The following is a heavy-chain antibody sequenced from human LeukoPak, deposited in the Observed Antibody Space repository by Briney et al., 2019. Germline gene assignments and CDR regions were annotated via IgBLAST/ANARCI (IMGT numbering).Heavy chain of an antibody. CDR1: AYTFTSYG. D-gene: IGHD7-27*01. Sequence: ASVKVSCKATAYTFTSYGISWVRQAPGQGLEWMGWISSNSDNTNYAKKLQGRVTMTTDTSTSTAYIELRSLRPDDTALYFCARDWGSVKVIADYWGQGTLVTVSS. CDR3: ARDWGSVKVIADY. V-gene: IGHV1-18*01. CDR2: ISSNSDNT. J-gene: IGHJ4*02.